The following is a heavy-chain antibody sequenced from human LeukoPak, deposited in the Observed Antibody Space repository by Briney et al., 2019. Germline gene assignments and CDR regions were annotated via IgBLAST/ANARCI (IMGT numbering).Heavy chain of an antibody. V-gene: IGHV3-23*01. CDR1: GFTFSSYA. CDR3: AKDSLYSGGWYYFDY. Sequence: GGSLRLSCAASGFTFSSYAMSWVRQAPGKGLEWVSAISGSGGSTYYADSVKGRFTISRDNSKNTLYLQMNSLRAEDTAVYYCAKDSLYSGGWYYFDYWGQGTLVTVSS. CDR2: ISGSGGST. J-gene: IGHJ4*02. D-gene: IGHD6-19*01.